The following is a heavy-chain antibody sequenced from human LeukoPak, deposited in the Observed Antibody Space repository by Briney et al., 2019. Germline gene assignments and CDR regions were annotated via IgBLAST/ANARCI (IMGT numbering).Heavy chain of an antibody. CDR2: IYSGGST. CDR3: ARGYYDFWSGYRYEYFQH. J-gene: IGHJ1*01. D-gene: IGHD3-3*01. V-gene: IGHV3-53*04. CDR1: GFTVSSNY. Sequence: GSLRLSCAASGFTVSSNYMSWVRQAPGKGLEWVSVIYSGGSTYYADSVKGRFTISRHNSKNTLYLQMNSLRAEDTAVYYCARGYYDFWSGYRYEYFQHWGQGTLVTVSS.